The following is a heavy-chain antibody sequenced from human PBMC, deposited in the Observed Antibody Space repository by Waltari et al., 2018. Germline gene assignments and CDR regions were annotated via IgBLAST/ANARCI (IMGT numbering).Heavy chain of an antibody. V-gene: IGHV4-34*12. CDR3: ARRGPNWYFDV. CDR2: IINGETT. CDR1: GGSFSAYY. J-gene: IGHJ2*01. Sequence: QVQLQQWGAGLLQPSATLSLTCGISGGSFSAYYWNWIRQPPGKGLEWSGAIINGETTKYNPSLESRVTVSADRSKSQFSLTVKSVTAADTAVYYCARRGPNWYFDVWGRGTLVTVSS.